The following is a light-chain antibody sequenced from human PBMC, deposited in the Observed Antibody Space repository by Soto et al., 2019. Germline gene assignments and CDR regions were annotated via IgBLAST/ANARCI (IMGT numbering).Light chain of an antibody. CDR2: EVS. V-gene: IGLV2-14*02. Sequence: QSALTQPASVSGSPGQSITISCTGTSSDVVNDLLVSWYQQQPGKAPKLMIYEVSNRPSGVSNRFSGSKSGNTASLTISGLQAEDEADYYCSSYTSSSTLLFGGGTKLTVL. CDR3: SSYTSSSTLL. CDR1: SSDVVNDLL. J-gene: IGLJ2*01.